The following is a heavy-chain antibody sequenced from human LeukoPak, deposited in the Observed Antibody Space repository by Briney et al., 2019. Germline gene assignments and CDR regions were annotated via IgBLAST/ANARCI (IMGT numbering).Heavy chain of an antibody. Sequence: AASVKVSFKASGYTFTGYYIHWVRQAPGQGLEWMGWINPNSGGTNYAQNFQGRVTMTRDTSISTAYMELTSLRSDDTAVYYCARDLFYSVSGTYYNVGRVFNYWGQGTLVTVSS. J-gene: IGHJ4*02. V-gene: IGHV1-2*02. CDR2: INPNSGGT. CDR1: GYTFTGYY. D-gene: IGHD3-10*01. CDR3: ARDLFYSVSGTYYNVGRVFNY.